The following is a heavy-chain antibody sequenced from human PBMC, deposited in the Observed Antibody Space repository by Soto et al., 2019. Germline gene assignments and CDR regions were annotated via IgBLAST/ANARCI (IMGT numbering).Heavy chain of an antibody. J-gene: IGHJ6*02. D-gene: IGHD3-3*01. V-gene: IGHV4-34*01. CDR3: ARGPTYYDFWSGYYYSGGRGRDFYHGMDV. CDR1: GVSFSGYY. Sequence: TSETLSLTCAFSGVSFSGYYLSWIRQAPGKGLEWIGAINHSGSTNYNPSLKSRVTISVDTSKNQFSLKLRSVTAADTAVYYCARGPTYYDFWSGYYYSGGRGRDFYHGMDVWRHGSTLT. CDR2: INHSGST.